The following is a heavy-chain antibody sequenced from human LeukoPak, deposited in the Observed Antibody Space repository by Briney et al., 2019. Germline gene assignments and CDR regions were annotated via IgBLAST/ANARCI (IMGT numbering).Heavy chain of an antibody. CDR2: INPSGGST. Sequence: GASVKVSCKASGYTFTSYYMHWVRQAPGQGLEWMGIINPSGGSTSYAQKFQGRVTMTRDMSTSTVYMELSSLRSEDTAVYYCARDRDYGDPLTHYYMDVWGKGTTVTVSS. CDR3: ARDRDYGDPLTHYYMDV. D-gene: IGHD4-17*01. J-gene: IGHJ6*03. V-gene: IGHV1-46*01. CDR1: GYTFTSYY.